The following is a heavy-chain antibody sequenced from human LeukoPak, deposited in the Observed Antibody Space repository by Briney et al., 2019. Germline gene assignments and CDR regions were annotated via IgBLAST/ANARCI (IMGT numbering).Heavy chain of an antibody. D-gene: IGHD3-22*01. CDR2: IYPGDSDT. J-gene: IGHJ4*02. CDR1: GYSFTSYW. Sequence: GESLKISCKGSGYSFTSYWIGWVRQMPGKGLEWMGIIYPGDSDTRYSPYFQGQVTISADKSITTAYLQWSSLKASDTAMYYCASYNYYDSSGYYYEWVYWGQGTLVTVSS. CDR3: ASYNYYDSSGYYYEWVY. V-gene: IGHV5-51*01.